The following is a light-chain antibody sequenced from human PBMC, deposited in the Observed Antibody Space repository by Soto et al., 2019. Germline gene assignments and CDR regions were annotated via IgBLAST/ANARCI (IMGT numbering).Light chain of an antibody. CDR3: QHYNSYSEA. CDR1: QTISSW. V-gene: IGKV1-5*03. Sequence: DIQMTQFPSTLSGSVGDRVTITCRASQTISSWLAWYQQKPGKAPKLLIYKASTLKSGVASRFSGSGSGTEFTLTISSLQPDDFATYYCQHYNSYSEAFGQGTKVELK. J-gene: IGKJ1*01. CDR2: KAS.